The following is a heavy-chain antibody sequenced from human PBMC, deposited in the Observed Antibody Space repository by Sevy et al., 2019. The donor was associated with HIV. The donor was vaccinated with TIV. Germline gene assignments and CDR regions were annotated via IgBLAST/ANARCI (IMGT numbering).Heavy chain of an antibody. V-gene: IGHV3-48*02. CDR2: ISSSSSTI. CDR3: ASQRRIAARFYYYYYMDV. Sequence: GGSLRLSCAASGFTFSSYSMNWVRQAPGKGLEWVSYISSSSSTIYYADSVKGGFTISRDNAKNSLYLQMNSLRDEDTAVYYCASQRRIAARFYYYYYMDVWGKGTTVTVSS. D-gene: IGHD6-6*01. CDR1: GFTFSSYS. J-gene: IGHJ6*03.